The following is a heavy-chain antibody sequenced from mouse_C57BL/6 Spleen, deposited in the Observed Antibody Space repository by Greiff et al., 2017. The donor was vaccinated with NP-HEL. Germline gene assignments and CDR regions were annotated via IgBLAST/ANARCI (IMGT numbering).Heavy chain of an antibody. CDR2: IYPGDGDT. V-gene: IGHV1-82*01. Sequence: QVQLQQSGPELVKPGALVKISCKASGYAFSSSWMNWVKQRPGKGLEWIGRIYPGDGDTNYNGKFKGKATLTADKSSSTAYMQLSSLTSEDSAVYFCARSPGGAMDYWGQGTSVTVSS. J-gene: IGHJ4*01. CDR3: ARSPGGAMDY. CDR1: GYAFSSSW.